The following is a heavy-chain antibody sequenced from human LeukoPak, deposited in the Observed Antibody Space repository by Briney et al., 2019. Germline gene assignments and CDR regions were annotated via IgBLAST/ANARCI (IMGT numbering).Heavy chain of an antibody. CDR3: ARRRRGYWYFDL. J-gene: IGHJ2*01. V-gene: IGHV4-34*01. CDR2: INHSGST. CDR1: GGSFSGYY. Sequence: PSETLSLTCAVYGGSFSGYYWSWIRQPPGKGLEWIGEINHSGSTNYNPSLKSRVTISVDTSKNQFSLKLSSVTAADTAVYYCARRRRGYWYFDLWGRGTLVTVSS.